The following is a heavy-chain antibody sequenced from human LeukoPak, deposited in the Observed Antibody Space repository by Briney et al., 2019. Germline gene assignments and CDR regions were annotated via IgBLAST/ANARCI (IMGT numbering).Heavy chain of an antibody. D-gene: IGHD3-3*01. Sequence: ASVKVSCKASGYTFTGYYMHWVRQAPGQGLEWMGWINPNSGGTNYAQKFQGRVTMTRNTSISTAYMELSSLRSEDTAVYYCARGQAIGFWSGYYNLPYYYYGMDVWGQGTTVTVSS. CDR3: ARGQAIGFWSGYYNLPYYYYGMDV. V-gene: IGHV1-2*02. CDR2: INPNSGGT. J-gene: IGHJ6*02. CDR1: GYTFTGYY.